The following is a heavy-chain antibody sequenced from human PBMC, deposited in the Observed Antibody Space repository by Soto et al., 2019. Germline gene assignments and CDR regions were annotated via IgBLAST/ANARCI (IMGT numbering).Heavy chain of an antibody. J-gene: IGHJ3*02. V-gene: IGHV1-46*02. CDR3: ARSLNLANYYDSSDFSPDPDDAFAI. CDR1: RYTYKSKS. D-gene: IGHD3-22*01. Sequence: PVKASSKESRYTYKSKSMQSLRQAPKKGLEWMGIINLSGGSTSYAQKFQGRVTMTRDTSTNTVYMELSSLRSEDTAVYYCARSLNLANYYDSSDFSPDPDDAFAIWGQGAMVTVSS. CDR2: INLSGGST.